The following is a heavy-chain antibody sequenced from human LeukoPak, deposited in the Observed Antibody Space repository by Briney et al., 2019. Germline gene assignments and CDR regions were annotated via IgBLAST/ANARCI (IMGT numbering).Heavy chain of an antibody. J-gene: IGHJ6*02. CDR1: GGSISSGGYY. Sequence: SQTLSLTCTVSGGSISSGGYYWSWIRQHPGTGLEWIGYIYYSGSTYYNPSLKSRVTISVDTSKNQFSLKLSSVTAADTAPYYCAKSVAIYFYYGLDVWGQGTTVTVSS. CDR3: AKSVAIYFYYGLDV. V-gene: IGHV4-31*03. D-gene: IGHD3-3*01. CDR2: IYYSGST.